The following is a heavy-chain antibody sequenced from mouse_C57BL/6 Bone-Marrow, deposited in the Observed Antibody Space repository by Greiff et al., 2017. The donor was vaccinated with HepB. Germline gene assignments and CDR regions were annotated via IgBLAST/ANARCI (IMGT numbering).Heavy chain of an antibody. CDR3: ARRGGLRRGTWFAY. CDR1: GFSLTSYG. J-gene: IGHJ3*01. V-gene: IGHV2-2*01. Sequence: VQLQQSGPGLVQPSQSLSITCTVSGFSLTSYGVHWVRQSPGKGLEWLGVIWSGGSTDYNAAFISRLSISKDNSKSQVFFKMNSLQADDTAIYYCARRGGLRRGTWFAYWGQGTLVTVSA. D-gene: IGHD2-4*01. CDR2: IWSGGST.